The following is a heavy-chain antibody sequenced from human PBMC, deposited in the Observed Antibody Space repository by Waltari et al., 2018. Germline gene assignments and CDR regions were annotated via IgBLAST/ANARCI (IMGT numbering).Heavy chain of an antibody. V-gene: IGHV4-39*07. CDR3: ARGYCSSTSPCWFDP. CDR1: GGSISSSSYY. D-gene: IGHD2-2*01. J-gene: IGHJ5*02. CDR2: IYYSGST. Sequence: QLQMQESGPGLVKPTETLSLTYTVSGGSISSSSYYWGWIRQPPGKGLEWIGSIYYSGSTFYNPSLKSRVTISVDTSKNQFSLKLRSVTAADTAVYYCARGYCSSTSPCWFDPWGQGTLVTVSS.